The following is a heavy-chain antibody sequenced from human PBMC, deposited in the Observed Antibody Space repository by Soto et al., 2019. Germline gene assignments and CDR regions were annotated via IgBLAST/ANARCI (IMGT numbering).Heavy chain of an antibody. V-gene: IGHV3-23*01. D-gene: IGHD3-16*01. CDR1: GFPFSSYA. CDR2: ISGSGGRT. Sequence: EMQLLESGGGLVQPGGSLRLSCVASGFPFSSYAMSWVRQTPGKGLEWVSGISGSGGRTYYADSVKGRFTISRDNSNNTLSLQMHILSVEDTAVYFCAKGGYYSQFDIWGQGTVVTVSA. J-gene: IGHJ3*02. CDR3: AKGGYYSQFDI.